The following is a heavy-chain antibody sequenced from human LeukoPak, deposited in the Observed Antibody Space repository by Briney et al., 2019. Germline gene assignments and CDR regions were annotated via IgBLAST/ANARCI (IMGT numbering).Heavy chain of an antibody. CDR2: IKQDGSQK. CDR1: GFSFGSYG. V-gene: IGHV3-7*01. D-gene: IGHD2-2*03. CDR3: ARKLDR. J-gene: IGHJ4*02. Sequence: GGSLRLSCAASGFSFGSYGMHWVRQAPGKGLEWVANIKQDGSQKFYVDSVKGRFTISRDNVKNSLYLQMNSLRAEDTAVYYCARKLDRWGQGTLVTVSS.